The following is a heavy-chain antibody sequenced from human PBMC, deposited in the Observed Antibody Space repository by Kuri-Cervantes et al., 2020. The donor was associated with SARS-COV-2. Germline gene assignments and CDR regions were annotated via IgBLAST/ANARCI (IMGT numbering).Heavy chain of an antibody. CDR3: ARDLVTPHFDY. CDR1: GYTITSYY. V-gene: IGHV1-46*01. Sequence: ASVKVSCKASGYTITSYYMHWVRQAPGQGLEWMGIINPSGGSTSYAQKFQGRVTMTRDTSTSTVYMELSSLRSDDTAVYYCARDLVTPHFDYWGQGTLVTVSS. D-gene: IGHD2-21*02. CDR2: INPSGGST. J-gene: IGHJ4*02.